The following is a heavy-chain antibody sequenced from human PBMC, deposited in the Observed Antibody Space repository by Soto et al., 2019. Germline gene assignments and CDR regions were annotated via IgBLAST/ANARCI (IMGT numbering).Heavy chain of an antibody. CDR2: IYYSGST. D-gene: IGHD3-3*01. V-gene: IGHV4-59*08. J-gene: IGHJ4*02. CDR3: ARQILEGKAYYDFWSGYYTGPYYFDY. Sequence: PSETLSLTCTVSGGSISSYYWSWIRQPQGKGLEWIGYIYYSGSTNYNPSLKSRVTISVDTSKNQFSLKLSSVTAADTAVYYCARQILEGKAYYDFWSGYYTGPYYFDYWGQGTLVTSPQ. CDR1: GGSISSYY.